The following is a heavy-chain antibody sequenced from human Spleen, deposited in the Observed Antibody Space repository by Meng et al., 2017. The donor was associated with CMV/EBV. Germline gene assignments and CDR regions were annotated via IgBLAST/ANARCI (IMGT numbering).Heavy chain of an antibody. CDR1: FTFSSYA. D-gene: IGHD1-26*01. CDR2: ISYDRSNK. J-gene: IGHJ4*02. Sequence: FTFSSYAMHWVRQDPGKGLEWVAVISYDRSNKYYADSVKGRFTISRDNSKNTLYLQMNSLRAEDTAVYYCARARYGYSGIQLLFDYWGQGTLVTVSS. CDR3: ARARYGYSGIQLLFDY. V-gene: IGHV3-30-3*01.